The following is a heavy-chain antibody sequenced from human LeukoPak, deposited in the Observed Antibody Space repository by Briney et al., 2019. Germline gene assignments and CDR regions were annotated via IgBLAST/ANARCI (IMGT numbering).Heavy chain of an antibody. CDR2: VSADGSST. CDR3: ARGPRSSNPGT. CDR1: GFTFSTDW. D-gene: IGHD2-2*01. J-gene: IGHJ5*02. V-gene: IGHV3-74*01. Sequence: GGSLRLSCAASGFTFSTDWMHWVRQAPGKGLVWVSRVSADGSSTTYADSVKGRFTISRDNAKNTLYLQMNSLRAEDTAIYYCARGPRSSNPGTWGQGTLVTVSS.